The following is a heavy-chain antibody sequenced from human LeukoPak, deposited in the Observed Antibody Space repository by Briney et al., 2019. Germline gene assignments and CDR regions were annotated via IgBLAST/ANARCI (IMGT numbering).Heavy chain of an antibody. V-gene: IGHV3-53*01. CDR3: TRDQMNY. CDR1: EFTVSGNY. CDR2: IFSNGDT. J-gene: IGHJ4*02. D-gene: IGHD5-24*01. Sequence: GGSLRLSCTASEFTVSGNYMLWVRQAPGKGLEWVSLIFSNGDTHYAGSVKGRFTISRDTSKNTVSLQMNSLRVEDTAMYYCTRDQMNYWGQGTLVTVSS.